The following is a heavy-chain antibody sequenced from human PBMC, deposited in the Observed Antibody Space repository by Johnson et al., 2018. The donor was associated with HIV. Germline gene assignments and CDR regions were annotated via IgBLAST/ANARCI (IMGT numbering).Heavy chain of an antibody. J-gene: IGHJ3*02. CDR2: ITWNSGSL. V-gene: IGHV3-9*01. Sequence: VQLVESGGGLVQPGRSLRLSCAASGFTFDDYAMHWVRQVPGKGLEWVSGITWNSGSLGYADSVKGRFSISRDNPNNSLYLQMNTLRVEDTAVYYCARKGDAFDIWGQGTMVTVSS. CDR3: ARKGDAFDI. CDR1: GFTFDDYA.